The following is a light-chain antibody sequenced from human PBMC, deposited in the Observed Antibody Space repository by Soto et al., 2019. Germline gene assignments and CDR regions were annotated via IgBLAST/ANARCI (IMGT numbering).Light chain of an antibody. Sequence: EIVLTQSPATLSLSPGERATLSCRASQSVSRSLAWYQQKPGQAPRLLVYDASNRATGIPARFSGSGSGTDFTLSISRLEPEDFAVYCCQQRSSWPLTFGQGTRLEIK. J-gene: IGKJ5*01. CDR2: DAS. V-gene: IGKV3-11*01. CDR1: QSVSRS. CDR3: QQRSSWPLT.